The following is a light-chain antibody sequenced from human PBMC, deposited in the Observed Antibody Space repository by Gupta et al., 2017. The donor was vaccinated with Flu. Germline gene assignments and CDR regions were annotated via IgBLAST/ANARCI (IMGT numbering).Light chain of an antibody. CDR1: STDIGNYNH. CDR2: EVR. J-gene: IGLJ3*02. V-gene: IGLV2-8*01. CDR3: ASYGGSNLL. Sequence: QSDLTQPPSASGSPGQSVTISCTGTSTDIGNYNHVSWYQHHPDKAPRLLIFEVRERPSGVPYRFAGSKSGNTAALTVAGFQVDDEGIYYCASYGGSNLLFGGGTKLTVL.